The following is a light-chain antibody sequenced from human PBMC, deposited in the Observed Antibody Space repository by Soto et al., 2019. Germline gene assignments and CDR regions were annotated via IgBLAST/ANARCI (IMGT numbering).Light chain of an antibody. CDR2: RAS. CDR1: QDITNY. CDR3: QQYNSFPQT. V-gene: IGKV1-8*01. Sequence: AIRMTQSPSSFSASTGDRVTITCRATQDITNYLAWYQQKPGKAPKLLIYRASVLESGVASRFIGGGSGTNFSLIISYLQSEDFATYYCQQYNSFPQTFGQGTKLEIK. J-gene: IGKJ2*01.